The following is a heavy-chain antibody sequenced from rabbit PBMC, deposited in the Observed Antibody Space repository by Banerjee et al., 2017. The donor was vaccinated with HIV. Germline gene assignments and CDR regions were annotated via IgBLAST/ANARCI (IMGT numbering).Heavy chain of an antibody. Sequence: QSLEESGGDLVKPGASLTLTCTASGFSFSSGYDMCWVRQAPGKGLEWIACIYTGDGGAYYASWAKGRFTISKTSSTTVTLQMTSLTAADTATYFCAGGDGSSGWGFNLWGPGTLVTVS. CDR3: AGGDGSSGWGFNL. D-gene: IGHD4-1*01. CDR2: IYTGDGGA. J-gene: IGHJ4*01. CDR1: GFSFSSGYD. V-gene: IGHV1S40*01.